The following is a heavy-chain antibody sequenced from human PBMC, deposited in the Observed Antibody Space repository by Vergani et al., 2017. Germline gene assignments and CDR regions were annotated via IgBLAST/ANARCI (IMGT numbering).Heavy chain of an antibody. Sequence: QEQLLQSGGGVVQPGGSLRLSCIGSGYTFGHFDMHWVRQAPGKGLAWVAFISYDGSKTQYADSEKGRVTISRDNSKNTVGLEMSSLRVDDTATYYCARDVWDCSGISCFLRAGEFYYMDVWGQGTTVTVSS. V-gene: IGHV3-33*05. D-gene: IGHD3-16*01. CDR3: ARDVWDCSGISCFLRAGEFYYMDV. J-gene: IGHJ6*03. CDR2: ISYDGSKT. CDR1: GYTFGHFD.